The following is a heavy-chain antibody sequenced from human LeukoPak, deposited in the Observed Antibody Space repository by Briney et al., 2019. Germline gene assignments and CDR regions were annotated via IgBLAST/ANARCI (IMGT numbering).Heavy chain of an antibody. CDR2: MYYSGNT. CDR3: GGCSSGSYNWFDA. CDR1: GGTISSNSYY. Sequence: PSETLSLTCTVSGGTISSNSYYWAWLRPPPGQGLESVRSMYYSGNTYYYPSLKRRATISADTSKNQVSMKLSSVTAADTAVYCCGGCSSGSYNWFDAWGQGTPVTVSS. V-gene: IGHV4-39*01. D-gene: IGHD1-26*01. J-gene: IGHJ5*02.